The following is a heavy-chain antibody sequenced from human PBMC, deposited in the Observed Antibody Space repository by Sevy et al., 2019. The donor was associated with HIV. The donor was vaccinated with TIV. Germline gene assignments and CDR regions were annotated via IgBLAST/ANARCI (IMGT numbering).Heavy chain of an antibody. D-gene: IGHD6-19*01. Sequence: SETLSLTCAVYGGSFSGYYWSWIRQPPGKGLEWIGEINHSGSTNYNPSLKSRVTISVDTSKNQFSLKLSSVTAADTAVYYCARGGGSGWRYFDYWGQGTLVTVSS. J-gene: IGHJ4*02. CDR3: ARGGGSGWRYFDY. V-gene: IGHV4-34*01. CDR1: GGSFSGYY. CDR2: INHSGST.